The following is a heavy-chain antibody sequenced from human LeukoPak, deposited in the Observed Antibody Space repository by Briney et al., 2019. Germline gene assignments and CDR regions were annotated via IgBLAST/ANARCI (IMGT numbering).Heavy chain of an antibody. V-gene: IGHV3-7*01. J-gene: IGHJ4*02. CDR1: GLIFSNYW. CDR3: TRDRWIDY. CDR2: INMDGSEE. D-gene: IGHD3-16*02. Sequence: GGSLRLSCAASGLIFSNYWMTWVRQASGKGLEWVANINMDGSEENYVDSVKGRFTISRDNAKNSLYLRMNSLRAEDTAVYYCTRDRWIDYWGQGTLVTVSS.